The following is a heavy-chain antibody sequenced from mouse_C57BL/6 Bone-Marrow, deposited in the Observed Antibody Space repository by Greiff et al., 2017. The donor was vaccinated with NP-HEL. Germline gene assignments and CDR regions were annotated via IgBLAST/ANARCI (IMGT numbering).Heavy chain of an antibody. CDR2: IYPSDSET. D-gene: IGHD1-1*01. Sequence: VQLQQPGAELVRPGSSVKLSCKASGYTFTSYWMDWVQQRPGQGLEWIGIIYPSDSETHYNQKFKDKATLTVYKSSSTAYMQLSSLTSEDSAVYYGASITTVVFDYWGQGTTLTVSS. CDR1: GYTFTSYW. CDR3: ASITTVVFDY. J-gene: IGHJ2*01. V-gene: IGHV1-61*01.